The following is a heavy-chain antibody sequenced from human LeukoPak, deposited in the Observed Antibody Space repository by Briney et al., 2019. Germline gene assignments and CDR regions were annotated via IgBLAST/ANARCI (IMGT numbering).Heavy chain of an antibody. V-gene: IGHV3-30*02. CDR2: IRYDGRDY. J-gene: IGHJ4*02. Sequence: PGGSLRLSCAASGFTFGNYGMHWVRQAPGKGLEWVAFIRYDGRDYHYADSVKGRFSISRDTSKNMLYLQMNSLRSEDTAVYFCAKDHDSWSGFPIPCDYWGQGILVIVSS. CDR3: AKDHDSWSGFPIPCDY. CDR1: GFTFGNYG. D-gene: IGHD3-3*01.